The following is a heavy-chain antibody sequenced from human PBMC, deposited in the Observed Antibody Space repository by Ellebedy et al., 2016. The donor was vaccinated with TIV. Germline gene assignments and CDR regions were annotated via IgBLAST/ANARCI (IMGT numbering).Heavy chain of an antibody. CDR2: IYNNEGT. CDR1: GGSISTYF. CDR3: EQDKEHTHGRTFGS. Sequence: MPSETLSLTCTASGGSISTYFRSWIRQPPGKGLEWMGLIYNNEGTNYNPSLKSRVTISVDKSKNQFSLTLNAVTAADPTVYYCEQDKEHTHGRTFGSWGQGTLVTVSS. V-gene: IGHV4-59*01. D-gene: IGHD1/OR15-1a*01. J-gene: IGHJ4*02.